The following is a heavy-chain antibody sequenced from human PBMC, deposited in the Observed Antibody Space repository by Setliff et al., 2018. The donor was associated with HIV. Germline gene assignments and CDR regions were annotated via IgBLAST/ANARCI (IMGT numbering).Heavy chain of an antibody. D-gene: IGHD3-10*01. V-gene: IGHV3-23*01. J-gene: IGHJ6*02. CDR2: ISGSGGST. CDR3: ARKLRPGHGVDV. CDR1: GFTFSSYA. Sequence: GGSLRLSCTASGFTFSSYAMSWVRQAPGKGLEWVSAISGSGGSTYYADSVKGRFTISRDNAKNSMDLQMNSLRAEDTAIYYCARKLRPGHGVDVWGQGTTVTVS.